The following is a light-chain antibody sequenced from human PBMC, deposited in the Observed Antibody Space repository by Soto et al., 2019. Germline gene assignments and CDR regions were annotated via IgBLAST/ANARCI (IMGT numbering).Light chain of an antibody. J-gene: IGKJ2*01. CDR2: DVS. V-gene: IGKV3-20*01. Sequence: EIVLTQSPGTLSLSPGERATLSCRASQSVRSSFFAWYQQKPGQAPRLLIYDVSVRATDIPDRFSGSGSGTDFTLTINRLEPEDFAVYYCQQYENSVMYTFGQGTKVDIK. CDR3: QQYENSVMYT. CDR1: QSVRSSF.